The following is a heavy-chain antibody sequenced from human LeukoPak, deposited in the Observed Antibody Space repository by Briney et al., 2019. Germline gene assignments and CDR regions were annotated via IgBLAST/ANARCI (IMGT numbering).Heavy chain of an antibody. Sequence: PGGPLRLSCAASGFTASSNYMSWVRQAPGKGLEWVSVIYSDDRTYYADSVKGRFTISRHTSKKTLYLQMNSLRAEDTAVYYCAREVMAKRRAFDIWGQGTVVTVSS. J-gene: IGHJ3*02. CDR3: AREVMAKRRAFDI. D-gene: IGHD2-8*01. CDR2: IYSDDRT. CDR1: GFTASSNY. V-gene: IGHV3-53*04.